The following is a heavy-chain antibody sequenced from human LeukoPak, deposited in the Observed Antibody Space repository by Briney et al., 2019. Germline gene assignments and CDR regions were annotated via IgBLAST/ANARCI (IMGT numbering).Heavy chain of an antibody. D-gene: IGHD5-12*01. V-gene: IGHV1-69*13. CDR1: GGTFSSYA. CDR3: ASRTDSGYDLALDY. CDR2: IIPIFGTA. J-gene: IGHJ4*02. Sequence: ASVKVSCTASGGTFSSYAISWVRQAPGQGLEWMGGIIPIFGTANYAQNFQGRVTITADESTRTAYMEVSSLRAEDTAVYYCASRTDSGYDLALDYWGQGTLVSVSS.